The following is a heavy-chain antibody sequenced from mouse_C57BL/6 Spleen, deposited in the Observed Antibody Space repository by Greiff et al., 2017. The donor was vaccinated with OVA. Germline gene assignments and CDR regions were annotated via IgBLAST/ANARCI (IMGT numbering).Heavy chain of an antibody. CDR1: GYTFTSYW. CDR3: ARYLNPYAMDY. V-gene: IGHV1-69*01. D-gene: IGHD5-1*01. Sequence: QVQLQQPGAELVMPGASVKLSCKASGYTFTSYWMHWVKQRPGQGLEWIGEIDPSDSYTNYNQKFKGKSTLTVDKSSSTAYMQLSSLTSEDSAVDYCARYLNPYAMDYWGQGTSVTVSS. CDR2: IDPSDSYT. J-gene: IGHJ4*01.